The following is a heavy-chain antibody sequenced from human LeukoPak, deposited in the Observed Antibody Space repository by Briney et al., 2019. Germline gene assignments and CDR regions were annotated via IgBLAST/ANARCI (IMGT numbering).Heavy chain of an antibody. J-gene: IGHJ6*02. D-gene: IGHD4-11*01. V-gene: IGHV1-2*04. Sequence: ASVKVSCTASGYTFTGYYMHWVRQAPGQGLEWMGWINPNSGGTNYAQKFQGWVTMTRDTSISTAYMELSRLRSDDTAVYYCARELLYSNYGLDYYGMDVWGQGTTVTVSS. CDR3: ARELLYSNYGLDYYGMDV. CDR1: GYTFTGYY. CDR2: INPNSGGT.